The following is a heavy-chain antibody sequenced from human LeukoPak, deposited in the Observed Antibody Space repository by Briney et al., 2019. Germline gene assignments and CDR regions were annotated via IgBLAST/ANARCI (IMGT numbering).Heavy chain of an antibody. J-gene: IGHJ4*02. CDR1: GGSISNYY. Sequence: PSETLSLTCTVSGGSISNYYWSWIRQPPGKGLEWIGYIYDSGTTNYNPPLKSRVTISVDTSNNQFSLKLSSVTAADTAVYYCARHSGSAISRWYYFWGQGTLVTVSS. V-gene: IGHV4-59*08. CDR3: ARHSGSAISRWYYF. CDR2: IYDSGTT. D-gene: IGHD6-13*01.